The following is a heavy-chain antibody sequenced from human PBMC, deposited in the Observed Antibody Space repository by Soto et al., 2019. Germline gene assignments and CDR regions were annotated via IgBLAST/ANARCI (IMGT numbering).Heavy chain of an antibody. CDR3: AKCIKASPSGLPDYYYYGMDV. J-gene: IGHJ6*02. D-gene: IGHD1-20*01. CDR1: GFTFSSYA. V-gene: IGHV3-23*01. Sequence: EVQLLESGGGLVQPGGSLRLSCAASGFTFSSYAMSWVRQAPGKGLEWVSAISGSGGSTYYADSVKGRFTISRDNSKNTLYLQMNSLRAEDTAVYYCAKCIKASPSGLPDYYYYGMDVWGQGTTVTVSS. CDR2: ISGSGGST.